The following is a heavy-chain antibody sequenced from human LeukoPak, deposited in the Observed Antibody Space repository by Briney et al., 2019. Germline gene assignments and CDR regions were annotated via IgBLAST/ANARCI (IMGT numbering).Heavy chain of an antibody. V-gene: IGHV3-74*01. CDR2: ISINVMNT. D-gene: IGHD3-16*01. J-gene: IGHJ4*02. CDR1: VFTFSNYS. Sequence: CLSLSCTPSVFTFSNYSIDAVRHTPGKGLVWVSGISINVMNTTYTHPVKGQFTISRDNAKNTLYLQMNSLRVEDTAVYYCARPSYYFDSWGQGTLVTVSS. CDR3: ARPSYYFDS.